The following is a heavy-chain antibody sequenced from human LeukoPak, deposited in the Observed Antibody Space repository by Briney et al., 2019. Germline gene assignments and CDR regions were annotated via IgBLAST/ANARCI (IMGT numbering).Heavy chain of an antibody. CDR2: IHISEST. Sequence: SETLSLTCAVSGGSMSNHYLSWIRQPAGKGLEWIGRIHISESTNYNPSLRSRVSMSVDTSKKQFSLRLSSVTAADTAVYYCARHLWGTSSAYFDYWGQGTLVTVSP. D-gene: IGHD3-16*01. J-gene: IGHJ4*02. CDR3: ARHLWGTSSAYFDY. CDR1: GGSMSNHY. V-gene: IGHV4-4*07.